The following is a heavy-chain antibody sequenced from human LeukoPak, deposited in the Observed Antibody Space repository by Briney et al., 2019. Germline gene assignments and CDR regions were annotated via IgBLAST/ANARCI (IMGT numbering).Heavy chain of an antibody. D-gene: IGHD3-10*01. CDR1: GFTFSSYS. J-gene: IGHJ6*02. CDR2: ISYDGSNK. Sequence: PGGTLRLTCAASGFTFSSYSVNWVRQAPGKGLEWVADISYDGSNKYYADSVKGRFTISRDNSKNTFYLQMNSLRAEDTAVYYCAKDLVTIVRGVTNYYYYGMDVWGQGTTVTVSS. CDR3: AKDLVTIVRGVTNYYYYGMDV. V-gene: IGHV3-30*18.